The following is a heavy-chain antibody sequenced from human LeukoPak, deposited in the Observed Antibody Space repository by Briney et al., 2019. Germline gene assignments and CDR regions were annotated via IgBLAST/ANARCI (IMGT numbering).Heavy chain of an antibody. V-gene: IGHV3-23*01. J-gene: IGHJ4*02. CDR2: SSGSGGRT. CDR1: GFSFSVYA. Sequence: GGSLRLSCAASGFSFSVYAMSWVRQAPGKGLEWVSSSSGSGGRTCYTNSVKGRFTISRDNSTSTLFLQMNSLRVDNTAMYNCGKGRSGWYEGLDYWGQGILVTVSS. D-gene: IGHD6-19*01. CDR3: GKGRSGWYEGLDY.